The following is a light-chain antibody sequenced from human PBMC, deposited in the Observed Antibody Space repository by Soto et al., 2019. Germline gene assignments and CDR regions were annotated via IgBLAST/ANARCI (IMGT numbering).Light chain of an antibody. Sequence: QSVLTQPPSVSGAPGDRVTISCTGSSSNIGAGFDVHWYQQPPGIVPKLLIYANTKRPSGVPDRFSGSKSDTSASLAIIGLQAEDEADYYCQSYDNSLSGNVFGTGTKVTVL. CDR1: SSNIGAGFD. J-gene: IGLJ1*01. V-gene: IGLV1-40*01. CDR2: ANT. CDR3: QSYDNSLSGNV.